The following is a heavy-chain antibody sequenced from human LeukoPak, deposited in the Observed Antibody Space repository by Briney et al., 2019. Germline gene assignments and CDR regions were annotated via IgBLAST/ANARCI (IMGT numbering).Heavy chain of an antibody. CDR3: ARDPYSDSEGVRWFDP. Sequence: PGGSLRLSCAASGFSVSSNYMSWVRQAPGKGLEWVAVLYRGCDTYYADSVKGRITISRDNSKNTLYLQMNSLRAEDTAVHYCARDPYSDSEGVRWFDPWGQGTLVTVSS. CDR1: GFSVSSNY. CDR2: LYRGCDT. J-gene: IGHJ5*02. D-gene: IGHD1-26*01. V-gene: IGHV3-66*01.